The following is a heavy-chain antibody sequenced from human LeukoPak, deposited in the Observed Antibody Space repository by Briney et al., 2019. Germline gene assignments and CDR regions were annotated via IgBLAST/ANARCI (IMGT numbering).Heavy chain of an antibody. J-gene: IGHJ4*02. CDR3: ATGPTGGPIVEL. CDR2: ISAYNGNT. V-gene: IGHV1-18*01. D-gene: IGHD2-15*01. Sequence: ASVKVSGKASGYTFTSYGISWVRQAPGQGLEWMGWISAYNGNTNYAQKLQGRVTMTTDTSTSTAYMELSSLRSEDTAVYYCATGPTGGPIVELWGQGTLVTVSS. CDR1: GYTFTSYG.